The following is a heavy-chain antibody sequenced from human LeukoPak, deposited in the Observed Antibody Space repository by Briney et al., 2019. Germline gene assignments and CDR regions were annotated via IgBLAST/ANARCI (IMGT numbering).Heavy chain of an antibody. CDR2: ISSSSGSK. CDR1: GFTFSSHG. D-gene: IGHD1-26*01. V-gene: IGHV3-48*01. J-gene: IGHJ6*03. CDR3: ARCRSGTTLGGYYYYMDV. Sequence: GWALRLSCAASGFTFSSHGINWVLQAPGKGLEWVSYISSSSGSKYYTDSVKGRFTISRDNAKSSLSLQMNSLGPEDTAVYYCARCRSGTTLGGYYYYMDVWGKGTTVTVS.